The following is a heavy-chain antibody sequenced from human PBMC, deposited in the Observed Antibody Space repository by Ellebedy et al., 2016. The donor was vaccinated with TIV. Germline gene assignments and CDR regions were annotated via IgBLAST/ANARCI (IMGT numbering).Heavy chain of an antibody. Sequence: AASVKVSCKVSGYTLTELSMHWVRQAPGKGLEWMGGFDPEDGETIYAQKFQGRVTITADESTSTAYMELSSLRSEDTAVYYCAKGMRKMVRGVQFDYWGQGTLVTVSS. CDR1: GYTLTELS. V-gene: IGHV1-24*01. D-gene: IGHD3-10*01. CDR2: FDPEDGET. CDR3: AKGMRKMVRGVQFDY. J-gene: IGHJ4*02.